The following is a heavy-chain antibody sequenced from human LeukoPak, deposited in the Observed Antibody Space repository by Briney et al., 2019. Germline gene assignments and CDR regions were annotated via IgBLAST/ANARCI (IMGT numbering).Heavy chain of an antibody. CDR1: GFTFSSYE. J-gene: IGHJ6*04. Sequence: GGSLRLSCAASGFTFSSYEMNWVRQAPRKGLDWVSYISCSGTTIYYADSVKGRFTISRDNAKNSLYLQMNSLRAEDTALYYCAKGDTATVMYGMDVWGKGTTVTISS. V-gene: IGHV3-48*03. CDR3: AKGDTATVMYGMDV. CDR2: ISCSGTTI. D-gene: IGHD5-18*01.